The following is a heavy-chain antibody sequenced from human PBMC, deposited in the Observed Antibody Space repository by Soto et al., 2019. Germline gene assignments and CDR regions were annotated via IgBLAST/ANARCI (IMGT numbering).Heavy chain of an antibody. CDR2: INTAGTFT. V-gene: IGHV3-74*01. J-gene: IGHJ4*02. CDR1: GFTFSTYW. Sequence: PGGSLRLSCAASGFTFSTYWMHWVRRAPGKGLVWVSRINTAGTFTNYADSVKGRFTISRDNAKSALYLQMNSLVAEDTAVYYCARAGCLDYWGQGTLVTVSS. CDR3: ARAGCLDY.